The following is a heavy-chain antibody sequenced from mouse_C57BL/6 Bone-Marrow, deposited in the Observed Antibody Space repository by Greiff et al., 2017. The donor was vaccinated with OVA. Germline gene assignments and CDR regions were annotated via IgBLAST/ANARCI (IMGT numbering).Heavy chain of an antibody. D-gene: IGHD1-1*01. V-gene: IGHV1-50*01. CDR1: GYTFTSYW. J-gene: IGHJ2*01. CDR3: AREGLLLRSQYYFDY. Sequence: QVQLQQPGAELVKPGASVKLSCKASGYTFTSYWMQWVKQRPGQGLEWIGEIDPSDSYTNYNQKFKGKATLTVDTSSSTAYMQLSSLTSEDSAVYYCAREGLLLRSQYYFDYWGQGTTHTVSS. CDR2: IDPSDSYT.